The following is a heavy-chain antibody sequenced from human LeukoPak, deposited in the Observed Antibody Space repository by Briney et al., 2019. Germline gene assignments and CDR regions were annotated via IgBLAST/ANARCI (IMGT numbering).Heavy chain of an antibody. CDR2: ISSSSSYI. D-gene: IGHD3-3*01. CDR3: ARDGPRAIFGVVISMDV. CDR1: GFTFSSYS. J-gene: IGHJ6*02. Sequence: PGGSLRLSCAASGFTFSSYSMNWVRQAPGKGLEWVSSISSSSSYIYYADSVKGRFTISRDNAKNSLYLQMNSLRAEDTAVYYCARDGPRAIFGVVISMDVWGQGTTVTVSS. V-gene: IGHV3-21*01.